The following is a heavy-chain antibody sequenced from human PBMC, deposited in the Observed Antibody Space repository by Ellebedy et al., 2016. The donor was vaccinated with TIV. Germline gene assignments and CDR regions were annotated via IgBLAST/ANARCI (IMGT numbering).Heavy chain of an antibody. D-gene: IGHD6-13*01. CDR3: AKVRGYSSSL. CDR1: GFTFSSYA. CDR2: ISGSGGST. J-gene: IGHJ4*02. Sequence: GESLKISXAASGFTFSSYAMSWVRQAPGKGLEWVSAISGSGGSTYYADSVKGRFTISRDNSKDTLYLQMNSLRAEDTAVYYCAKVRGYSSSLWGQGTLVTVSS. V-gene: IGHV3-23*01.